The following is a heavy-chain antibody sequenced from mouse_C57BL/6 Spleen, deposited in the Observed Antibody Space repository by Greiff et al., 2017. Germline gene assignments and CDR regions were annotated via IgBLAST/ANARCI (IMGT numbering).Heavy chain of an antibody. J-gene: IGHJ4*01. V-gene: IGHV1-55*01. CDR1: GYTFTSYW. D-gene: IGHD1-1*01. CDR3: ALYGSSSYAMDY. CDR2: IYPGSGST. Sequence: VQLQQPGAELVKPGASVKMSCKASGYTFTSYWITWVKPRPGQGLEWIGDIYPGSGSTNYNEKFKRKATLTVDTSSSTAYMQLSSLTSEDSAVYYCALYGSSSYAMDYWGQGTSVTVSS.